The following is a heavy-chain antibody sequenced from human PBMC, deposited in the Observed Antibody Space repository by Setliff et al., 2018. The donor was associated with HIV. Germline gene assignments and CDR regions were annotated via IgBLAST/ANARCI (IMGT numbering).Heavy chain of an antibody. D-gene: IGHD3-16*01. Sequence: PGGSLRLSCAASGLTFNYHAMTWVRQAPGKGLEWVSGISGSGDSTFYAHSVKGRFTISRDNSRDTLYLEMNNLRAEDTALYYCAKDYTPTFWEYNWFDVWGQGTQVTVSS. J-gene: IGHJ5*02. V-gene: IGHV3-23*01. CDR2: ISGSGDST. CDR1: GLTFNYHA. CDR3: AKDYTPTFWEYNWFDV.